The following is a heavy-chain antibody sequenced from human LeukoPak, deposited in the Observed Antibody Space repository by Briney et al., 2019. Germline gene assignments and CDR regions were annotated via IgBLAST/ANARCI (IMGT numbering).Heavy chain of an antibody. CDR2: ISSSSSYI. V-gene: IGHV3-21*01. J-gene: IGHJ6*02. CDR3: ARVPIAAAGIYGMDV. CDR1: GFTFSSYS. D-gene: IGHD6-13*01. Sequence: GGSLRLSCAASGFTFSSYSMNWVRQAPGKGLVWVSSISSSSSYIYYADSVKGRFTISRDNAKNSLYLQMNSLRAEDTAVYYCARVPIAAAGIYGMDVWGQGTTVTVSS.